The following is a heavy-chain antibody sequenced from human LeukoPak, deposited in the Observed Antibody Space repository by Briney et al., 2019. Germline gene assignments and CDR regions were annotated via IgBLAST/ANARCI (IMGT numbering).Heavy chain of an antibody. D-gene: IGHD3-9*01. CDR3: AKDYERDDILTGYGGYFDY. J-gene: IGHJ4*02. Sequence: PGGSLRLSCAASGFTFSSYAMSWVRQAPGKGLEWVSAISGSGGSTYYADSVKGRFTISRDNSKNTLYLQMNSLRAEDTAVYYCAKDYERDDILTGYGGYFDYWGQGTLVTVSS. CDR1: GFTFSSYA. CDR2: ISGSGGST. V-gene: IGHV3-23*01.